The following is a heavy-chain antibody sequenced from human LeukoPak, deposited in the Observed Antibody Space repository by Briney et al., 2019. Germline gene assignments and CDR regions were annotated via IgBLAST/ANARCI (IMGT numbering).Heavy chain of an antibody. D-gene: IGHD3-3*01. CDR1: GGSISSSSYY. CDR2: IYYSGST. J-gene: IGHJ6*03. Sequence: SETLSLTCTVSGGSISSSSYYWGWIRQPPGKGLEWIGSIYYSGSTYYNPSLKSRVTISVDTSKNQFSLKLSSVTAADTAVYYCARERAVNYDFWSGYPKNYYMDVWGKGTTVTVSS. V-gene: IGHV4-39*07. CDR3: ARERAVNYDFWSGYPKNYYMDV.